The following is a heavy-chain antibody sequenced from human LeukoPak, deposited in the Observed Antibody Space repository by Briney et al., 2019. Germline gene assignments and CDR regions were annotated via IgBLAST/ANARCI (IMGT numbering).Heavy chain of an antibody. CDR2: IIPIFGTA. Sequence: GASVKVSCKASGGTFSSYAISWVRQAPGQGLEWMGGIIPIFGTANYAQKFQGRVTITADESTSTAYMELSSLRSEDTAVYYCARDRSGLMIVVALDAFDIWGQGTMVTVSS. D-gene: IGHD3-22*01. CDR3: ARDRSGLMIVVALDAFDI. J-gene: IGHJ3*02. V-gene: IGHV1-69*13. CDR1: GGTFSSYA.